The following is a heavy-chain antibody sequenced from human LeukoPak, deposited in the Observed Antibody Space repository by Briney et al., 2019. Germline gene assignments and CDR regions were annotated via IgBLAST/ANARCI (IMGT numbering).Heavy chain of an antibody. CDR1: GFTFSSYA. Sequence: PGTSLRLSCAASGFTFSSYAMHWVRQAPGKGLEWVAVVWYDGSVKYYGDSVKGRFTVSRDNSKNTLFLQMDSLRADDTAVYHCARDMSSWAMVRGLSIWFDPWGQGTLVTVSS. CDR3: ARDMSSWAMVRGLSIWFDP. V-gene: IGHV3-33*01. D-gene: IGHD3-10*01. J-gene: IGHJ5*02. CDR2: VWYDGSVK.